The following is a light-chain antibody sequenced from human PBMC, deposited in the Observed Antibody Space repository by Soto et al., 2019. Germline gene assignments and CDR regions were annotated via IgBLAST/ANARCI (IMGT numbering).Light chain of an antibody. J-gene: IGKJ4*01. Sequence: AIQITQSPSSLSASVGDRVTITCRASQGIRSELGWYQQKPGKAPNLMIYTASSLQSGVPSRFSGSGYGTDFNLTISSLQPEDFATYYCIQDYNYPLTFGGGTKVDIK. CDR1: QGIRSE. V-gene: IGKV1-6*01. CDR3: IQDYNYPLT. CDR2: TAS.